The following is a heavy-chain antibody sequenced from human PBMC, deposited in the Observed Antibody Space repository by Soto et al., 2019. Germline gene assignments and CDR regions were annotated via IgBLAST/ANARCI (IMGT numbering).Heavy chain of an antibody. Sequence: PSETLSLTCTVSGDSNCSYYWSWIRQPPGKGLEWIGYIYYSGSTNYNPSLKSRVTVSVDTSKNQFSLKLSSVTAADTAVYYCARTLYSYGPRFDYWGQGTLVTVSS. CDR1: GDSNCSYY. CDR3: ARTLYSYGPRFDY. V-gene: IGHV4-59*01. CDR2: IYYSGST. D-gene: IGHD5-18*01. J-gene: IGHJ4*02.